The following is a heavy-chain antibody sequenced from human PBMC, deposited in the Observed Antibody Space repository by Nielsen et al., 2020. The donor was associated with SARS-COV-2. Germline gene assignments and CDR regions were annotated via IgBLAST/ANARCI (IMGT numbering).Heavy chain of an antibody. V-gene: IGHV3-7*03. CDR1: GFTFSSYW. CDR2: IKQDGSEK. J-gene: IGHJ4*02. D-gene: IGHD1/OR15-1a*01. CDR3: ARDSITGTSDY. Sequence: GESLKISCAASGFTFSSYWMSWVRQAPGKRLEWVANIKQDGSEKYYVDSVKGRFTISRDNAKNSLYLQMNSLRAEDTAVYYCARDSITGTSDYWGQGTLVTVSS.